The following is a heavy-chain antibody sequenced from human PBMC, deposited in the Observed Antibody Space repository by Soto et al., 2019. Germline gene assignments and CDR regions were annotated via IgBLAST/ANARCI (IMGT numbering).Heavy chain of an antibody. J-gene: IGHJ5*02. V-gene: IGHV4-4*07. CDR1: GASMNSYH. CDR2: IHSSGST. CDR3: ARDQGVAAAGITWFDP. Sequence: SETLSLTCTVSGASMNSYHWSWIRQPAGKGLEWIGHIHSSGSTNYNPSLKSRATMSVDTSKNQSSLRLMSRTAADTAVYYCARDQGVAAAGITWFDPWGQGSLVTVSS. D-gene: IGHD6-25*01.